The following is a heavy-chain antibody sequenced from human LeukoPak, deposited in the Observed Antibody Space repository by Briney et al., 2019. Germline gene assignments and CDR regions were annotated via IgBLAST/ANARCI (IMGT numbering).Heavy chain of an antibody. CDR3: ARDGRGYSGYDNGFLDY. V-gene: IGHV3-74*01. CDR2: INSDGSST. Sequence: GGSLRLSCAASGFTFSSYWMHWVRQAPGKGLVWVSRINSDGSSTSYADSVKGRFTISRDNAKNTLYLQMNSLRAEDTAVYYCARDGRGYSGYDNGFLDYWGQGTLVTVSS. CDR1: GFTFSSYW. D-gene: IGHD5-12*01. J-gene: IGHJ4*02.